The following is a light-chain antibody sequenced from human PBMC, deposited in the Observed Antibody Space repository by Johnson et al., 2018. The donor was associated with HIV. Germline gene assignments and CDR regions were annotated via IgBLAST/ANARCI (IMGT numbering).Light chain of an antibody. CDR3: RTWDSSLSAGV. V-gene: IGLV1-51*02. Sequence: QPVLTQPPSVSAAPGQKVTISCSGSSSNIGNNYVSWYQHLPGTAPKLLIYENNKRPSGIPDRFSGSKSGTSATLGITGLQTGDEADYYCRTWDSSLSAGVFGTGTKVTVL. CDR1: SSNIGNNY. J-gene: IGLJ1*01. CDR2: ENN.